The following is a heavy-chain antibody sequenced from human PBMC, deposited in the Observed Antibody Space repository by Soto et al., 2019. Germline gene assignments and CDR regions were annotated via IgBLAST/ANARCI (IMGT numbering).Heavy chain of an antibody. V-gene: IGHV4-59*01. D-gene: IGHD3-22*01. CDR1: GASIRSFY. J-gene: IGHJ4*01. CDR3: ARDGNHYDTSGYYSV. CDR2: IYYSGGT. Sequence: SETLSLTCSVSGASIRSFYWSWIRQTPGKGLEWIAYIYYSGGTNYSPSLESRVTISVDTSKNQFSLKLSSVTATDTAVYYCARDGNHYDTSGYYSVWGQGILVTVSS.